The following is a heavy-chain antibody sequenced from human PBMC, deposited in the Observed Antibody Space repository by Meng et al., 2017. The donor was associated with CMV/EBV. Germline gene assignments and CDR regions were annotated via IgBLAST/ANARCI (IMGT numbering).Heavy chain of an antibody. CDR3: ARDFTYYDFWSGYLSETRNYYYGMDV. CDR2: INPNSGGT. D-gene: IGHD3-3*01. Sequence: ASVKVSCKASGYSFTSYGISWVRQAPGQGLEWMGWINPNSGGTNYAQKFQGRVTMTRDTSISTAYMELSRLRSDDTAVYYCARDFTYYDFWSGYLSETRNYYYGMDVWGQGTTVTVSS. J-gene: IGHJ6*02. V-gene: IGHV1-2*02. CDR1: GYSFTSYG.